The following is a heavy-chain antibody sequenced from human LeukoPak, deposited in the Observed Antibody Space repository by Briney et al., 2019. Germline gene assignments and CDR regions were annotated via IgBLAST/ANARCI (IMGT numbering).Heavy chain of an antibody. CDR1: GGSFSGYY. V-gene: IGHV4-34*01. J-gene: IGHJ4*02. CDR2: INHSGST. D-gene: IGHD6-19*01. CDR3: ASSGWYEGGID. Sequence: KPSETLSLTCAVYGGSFSGYYWSWIRQPPGKGLEWIGEINHSGSTNYNPSLKSRVTISVDTSNNQFSLKLSSVTAADTAVYYCASSGWYEGGIDWGQGTLVTVSS.